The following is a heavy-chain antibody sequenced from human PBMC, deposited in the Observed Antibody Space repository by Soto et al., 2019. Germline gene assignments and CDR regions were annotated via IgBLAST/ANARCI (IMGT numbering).Heavy chain of an antibody. CDR3: ARDIASRRFDY. D-gene: IGHD6-6*01. CDR2: IWYDGSDK. CDR1: GFTFRNHG. Sequence: LRLSCEAAGFTFRNHGMHWVRQAPGKGLEWVAVIWYDGSDKYYADSVKGRFTISRDNSKNTLYLQMNSLRVEDTAVYYCARDIASRRFDYLGQGTLVTVSS. V-gene: IGHV3-33*01. J-gene: IGHJ4*02.